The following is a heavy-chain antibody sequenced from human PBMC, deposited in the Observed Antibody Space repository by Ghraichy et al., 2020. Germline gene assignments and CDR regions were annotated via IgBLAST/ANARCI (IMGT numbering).Heavy chain of an antibody. CDR3: ARGPPGGASDI. CDR1: GGSISSSSYY. CDR2: IYYSGST. J-gene: IGHJ3*02. V-gene: IGHV4-39*01. D-gene: IGHD1-26*01. Sequence: ESLNISCTVSGGSISSSSYYWGWIRQPPGKGLEWLGNIYYSGSTYYNPSLKSRVTISVDTSKNQFSLHLSSVTAADTAVYYCARGPPGGASDIWGQGTMVTVSS.